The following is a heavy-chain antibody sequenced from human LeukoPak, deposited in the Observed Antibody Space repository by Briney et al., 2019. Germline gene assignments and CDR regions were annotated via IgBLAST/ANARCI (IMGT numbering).Heavy chain of an antibody. D-gene: IGHD1-26*01. CDR3: AKSRSWYSGNY. Sequence: GGSLRLSCAASGFTFSSYAMHWVRQAPGKGLGCVAVISYDGSNKYYADSVKGRFSISRDNSKNTLYLQMNSLRADDTAAYYCAKSRSWYSGNYWGQGTLVSVSS. CDR1: GFTFSSYA. CDR2: ISYDGSNK. V-gene: IGHV3-30*04. J-gene: IGHJ4*02.